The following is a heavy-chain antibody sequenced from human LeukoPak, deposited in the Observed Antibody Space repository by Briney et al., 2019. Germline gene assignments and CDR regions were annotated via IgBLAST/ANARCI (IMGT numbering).Heavy chain of an antibody. CDR2: IYTSGST. Sequence: PSETLSLTCTVSGGSISSYYWSWIWQPDGKGLEWIGRIYTSGSTNYNPSLKSRVTMSVDTSKNQFSLKLSSVTAADTAVYYCARGVIYDSSGYYYDNPYYFDYWGQGTLVTVSS. CDR3: ARGVIYDSSGYYYDNPYYFDY. D-gene: IGHD3-22*01. CDR1: GGSISSYY. J-gene: IGHJ4*02. V-gene: IGHV4-4*07.